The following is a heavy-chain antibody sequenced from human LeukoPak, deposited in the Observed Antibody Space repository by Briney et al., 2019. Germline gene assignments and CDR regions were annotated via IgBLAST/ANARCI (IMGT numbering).Heavy chain of an antibody. CDR1: GFIFSSYW. J-gene: IGHJ4*02. CDR3: ARDSGSYLQPTDY. Sequence: GGSLRLSCEASGFIFSSYWMSWVRQAPGKGLEWVANIKPDGSEKYYVDSVKGRFTISRDSAKNSVYLQMNSLRAEDTAVYHCARDSGSYLQPTDYWGQGTLVTVSS. V-gene: IGHV3-7*05. D-gene: IGHD1-26*01. CDR2: IKPDGSEK.